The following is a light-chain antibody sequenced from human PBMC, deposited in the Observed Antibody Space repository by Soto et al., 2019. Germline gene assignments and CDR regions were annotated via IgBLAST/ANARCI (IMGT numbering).Light chain of an antibody. CDR1: QSISNY. CDR3: QQSYSTPIT. Sequence: DIQMTQSPSSLSASVGDRVTITCRASQSISNYLNWYQQKPGKAPKVLIYAASNLQSGVPSRFSDSGSGTDFTLTISSLQPEDFATYYCQQSYSTPITFGQGTRLEIK. J-gene: IGKJ5*01. CDR2: AAS. V-gene: IGKV1-39*01.